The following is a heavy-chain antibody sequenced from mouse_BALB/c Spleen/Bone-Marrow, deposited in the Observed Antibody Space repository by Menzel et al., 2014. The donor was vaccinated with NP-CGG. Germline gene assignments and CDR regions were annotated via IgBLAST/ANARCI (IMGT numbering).Heavy chain of an antibody. CDR1: GYTFTSYW. D-gene: IGHD4-1*01. J-gene: IGHJ4*01. CDR2: IYPGDGDT. V-gene: IGHV1-87*01. Sequence: VQLQQSGAELARPGASVKLSCKASGYTFTSYWMQWVKQRPGQGLEWIGAIYPGDGDTRYTQKFKGKATLTADKSSSTAYMQLSSLASEDSAVYYCAREGWDGDYAMDYWGQGTSVTVSS. CDR3: AREGWDGDYAMDY.